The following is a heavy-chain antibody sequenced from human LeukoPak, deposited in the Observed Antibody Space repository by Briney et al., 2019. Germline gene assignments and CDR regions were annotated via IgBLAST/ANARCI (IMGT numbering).Heavy chain of an antibody. CDR3: ARDTWDLLTGDKHFDY. J-gene: IGHJ4*02. V-gene: IGHV3-21*01. CDR1: GFTFSSYS. D-gene: IGHD7-27*01. CDR2: ISSSSSYI. Sequence: GGSLRLSCAASGFTFSSYSMNWVRQAPGKGLEWVSSISSSSSYIYYADSVKGRFTISRDNAKNSLYLQMNSLRAEDTVVYYRARDTWDLLTGDKHFDYWGQGTLVTVSS.